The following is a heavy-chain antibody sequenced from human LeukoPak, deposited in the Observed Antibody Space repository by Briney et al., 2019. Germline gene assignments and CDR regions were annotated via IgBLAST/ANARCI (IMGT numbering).Heavy chain of an antibody. CDR1: GGSISSSSYY. CDR3: AEVGATHFDY. V-gene: IGHV4-39*07. J-gene: IGHJ4*02. Sequence: SETLSLTCTVSGGSISSSSYYWGWIRQPPGKGLEWIGSIYYSGTTYYNLSLKSRVTISVDTSKNQFSLKLSSVTAADTAVYYCAEVGATHFDYWGQGTLVTVSS. CDR2: IYYSGTT. D-gene: IGHD1-26*01.